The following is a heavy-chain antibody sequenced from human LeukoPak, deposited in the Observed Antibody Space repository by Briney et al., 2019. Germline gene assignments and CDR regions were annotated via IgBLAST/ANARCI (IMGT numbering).Heavy chain of an antibody. CDR3: AKDNTPFDWLLFDY. Sequence: PGGSLRLSCAASGFTFNNYEMNWVRQAPGKGLEWVSYISSSGSAIYYADSVKGRFTISRDNAKNSLYLQMNSLRAEDTAVYHCAKDNTPFDWLLFDYWGQGTLVTVSS. D-gene: IGHD3-9*01. V-gene: IGHV3-48*03. CDR2: ISSSGSAI. J-gene: IGHJ4*02. CDR1: GFTFNNYE.